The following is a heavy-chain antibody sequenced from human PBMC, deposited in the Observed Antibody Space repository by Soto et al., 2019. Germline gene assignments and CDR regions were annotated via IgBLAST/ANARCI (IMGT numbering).Heavy chain of an antibody. Sequence: PGWSPRLSCAASGYTFSIYSMTWARQAPGKGLEWVSYISSGSSTIYYADSVKGRFTISRDNAQNSLYLQMNSLRAEDTAVYYCARTYSSGRGAFDVWGQGTMVTVS. J-gene: IGHJ3*01. CDR2: ISSGSSTI. D-gene: IGHD6-19*01. CDR1: GYTFSIYS. V-gene: IGHV3-48*01. CDR3: ARTYSSGRGAFDV.